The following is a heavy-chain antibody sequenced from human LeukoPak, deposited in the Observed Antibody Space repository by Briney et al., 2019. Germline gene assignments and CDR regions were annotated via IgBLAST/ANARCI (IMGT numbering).Heavy chain of an antibody. D-gene: IGHD3-10*01. J-gene: IGHJ4*02. CDR1: GFNFNTYW. V-gene: IGHV3-21*01. Sequence: PGGSLRLSCAASGFNFNTYWMSWVRQAPGKGLEWVSSISSSSSSINNADSVNGRFTISRDNTKKSLYLQMNSLRAEDTAVYYCARGYGSGRLNVLFDYWGQGTLVTVSS. CDR3: ARGYGSGRLNVLFDY. CDR2: ISSSSSSI.